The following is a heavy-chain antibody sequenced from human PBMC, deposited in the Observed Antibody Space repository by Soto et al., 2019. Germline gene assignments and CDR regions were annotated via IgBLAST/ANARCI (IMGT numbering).Heavy chain of an antibody. CDR2: INPNSGGT. J-gene: IGHJ6*02. V-gene: IGHV1-2*04. D-gene: IGHD2-15*01. CDR1: GYTFPGYY. CDR3: ARGAIGVVVAGYGMDV. Sequence: ASVKVSCKASGYTFPGYYMHWVRQAPGQGLEWMGWINPNSGGTNYAQKFQGWVTMTRDTSISTAYMELSRLRSDDTAVYYCARGAIGVVVAGYGMDVWGQGTTVTVSS.